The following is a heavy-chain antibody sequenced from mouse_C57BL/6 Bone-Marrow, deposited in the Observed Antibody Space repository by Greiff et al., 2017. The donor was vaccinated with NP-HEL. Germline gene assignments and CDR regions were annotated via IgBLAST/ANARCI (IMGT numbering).Heavy chain of an antibody. CDR2: ILPGSGRT. CDR1: GYTFTGYW. Sequence: VQLQQSGAELMKPGASVKLSCTATGYTFTGYWIEWVKQRPGHGLEWIGEILPGSGRTNYTEKFKGKATFTADTSSNPAYMQLSSLTTEDSAIYYCARDLNYYGSSSYFDYWGQGTTLTVSS. CDR3: ARDLNYYGSSSYFDY. D-gene: IGHD1-1*01. J-gene: IGHJ2*01. V-gene: IGHV1-9*01.